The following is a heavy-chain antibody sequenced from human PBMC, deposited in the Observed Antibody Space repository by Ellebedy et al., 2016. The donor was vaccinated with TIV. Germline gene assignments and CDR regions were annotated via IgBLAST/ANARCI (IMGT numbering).Heavy chain of an antibody. D-gene: IGHD1-26*01. CDR1: GFTFADYA. Sequence: GGSLRLXXAASGFTFADYAMHWVRQAPGKGLEWVSGISWNSGSIGYADSVKGRFTISRDNAKNSLYLQMNSLRAEDTALYYCAKDSVGATGGWFDPWGQGTLVTVSS. V-gene: IGHV3-9*01. CDR3: AKDSVGATGGWFDP. CDR2: ISWNSGSI. J-gene: IGHJ5*02.